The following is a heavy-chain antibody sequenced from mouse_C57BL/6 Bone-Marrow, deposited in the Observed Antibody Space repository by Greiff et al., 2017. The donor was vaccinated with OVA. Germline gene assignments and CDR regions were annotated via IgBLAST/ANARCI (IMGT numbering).Heavy chain of an antibody. J-gene: IGHJ4*01. V-gene: IGHV1-72*01. CDR1: GYTFTSYW. CDR2: IDPNGGGT. D-gene: IGHD6-2*01. Sequence: VQLQQPGAELVKPGASVKLSCKASGYTFTSYWMHWVKQRPGRGLEWIGRIDPNGGGTNYNEKFKSKATLTVDKPSSTAYMQLSSLTSEDSAVYYCASDCTSPLYDMDYWGQGTSVTVSS. CDR3: ASDCTSPLYDMDY.